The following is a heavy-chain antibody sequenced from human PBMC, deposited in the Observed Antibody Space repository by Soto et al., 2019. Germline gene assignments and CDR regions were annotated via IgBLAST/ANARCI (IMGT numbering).Heavy chain of an antibody. CDR3: ARDLGDIVVVVAATGFDY. V-gene: IGHV3-30-3*01. J-gene: IGHJ4*02. CDR1: GFTFSSYA. CDR2: ISHDGSNK. D-gene: IGHD2-15*01. Sequence: PGGSLRLSCAASGFTFSSYAMHWVRQAPGKGLEWVAVISHDGSNKYYADSVKGRFTISRDNSKNTLYLQMNSLRAEDTAVYYCARDLGDIVVVVAATGFDYWGQGTMVTVYS.